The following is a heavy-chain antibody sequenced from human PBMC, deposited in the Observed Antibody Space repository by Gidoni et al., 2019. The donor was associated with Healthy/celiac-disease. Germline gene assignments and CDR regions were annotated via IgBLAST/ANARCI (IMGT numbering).Heavy chain of an antibody. V-gene: IGHV3-23*04. Sequence: EVQLVESGGGLVQPGGSLRLSCAASGFTFSSYAMSWVRQAPGKGLEWVSAISGSGGSTYYADSVKGRFTISRDNSKNTLYLQMNSLRAEDTAVYYCAKDSPVGGYYYVRAFDYWGQGTLVTVSS. CDR3: AKDSPVGGYYYVRAFDY. CDR1: GFTFSSYA. J-gene: IGHJ4*02. D-gene: IGHD3-22*01. CDR2: ISGSGGST.